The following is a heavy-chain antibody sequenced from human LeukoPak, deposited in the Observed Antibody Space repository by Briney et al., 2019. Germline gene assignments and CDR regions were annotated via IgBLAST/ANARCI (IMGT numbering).Heavy chain of an antibody. CDR3: ARDSTYYDFWSGLNGMDV. J-gene: IGHJ6*02. CDR1: GGSISSSSYY. Sequence: SETLSLTCTVSGGSISSSSYYWGWIRQPPGKGLEWIGNISYSGSTYYNPSLKSRVTISVDTSKNQFSLKLSSVTAADTAVYYCARDSTYYDFWSGLNGMDVWGQGTTVTVSS. CDR2: ISYSGST. V-gene: IGHV4-39*07. D-gene: IGHD3-3*01.